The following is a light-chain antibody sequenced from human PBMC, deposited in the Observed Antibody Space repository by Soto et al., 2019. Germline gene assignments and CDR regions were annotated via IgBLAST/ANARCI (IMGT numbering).Light chain of an antibody. CDR1: QTIRSS. CDR3: QQYNNWHQT. Sequence: EVVMTQSPATLSVSLGERATLSCRASQTIRSSLAWYQQKPGQAPRLLIYGASTRATDIPARFGGSGSGTEFTLTISSLQSEDSAIYYCQQYNNWHQTFGQGTKLEIK. V-gene: IGKV3-15*01. CDR2: GAS. J-gene: IGKJ1*01.